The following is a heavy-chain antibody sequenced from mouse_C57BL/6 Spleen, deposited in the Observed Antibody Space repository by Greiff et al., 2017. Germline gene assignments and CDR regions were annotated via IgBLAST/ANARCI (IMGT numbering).Heavy chain of an antibody. Sequence: EVQLVESGPGLVKPSQSLSLTCSVTGYSITSGYYWNWIRQFPGNKLEWMGYISYDGSNNYNPSLKNRISITRDTSKNQFFLKLNSVTTEDTATYYCARENDYDGDGAWFAYWGQGTLVTVSA. V-gene: IGHV3-6*01. CDR1: GYSITSGYY. CDR2: ISYDGSN. D-gene: IGHD2-4*01. J-gene: IGHJ3*01. CDR3: ARENDYDGDGAWFAY.